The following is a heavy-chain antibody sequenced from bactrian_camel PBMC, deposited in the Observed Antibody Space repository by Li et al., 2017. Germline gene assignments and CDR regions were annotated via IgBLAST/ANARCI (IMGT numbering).Heavy chain of an antibody. CDR3: VALAWGFNY. J-gene: IGHJ4*01. CDR1: GFTFSETW. CDR2: IYPANDDT. V-gene: IGHV3S1*01. Sequence: VQLVESGGGLVQPGGSLRLSCVYSGFTFSETWLHWVRQAPGKEREGIAAIYPANDDTYYVDSVRGRFTISRDGAKNTLYLQMNSLKSEDTAQYYCVALAWGFNYWGQGTQVTVS. D-gene: IGHD1*01.